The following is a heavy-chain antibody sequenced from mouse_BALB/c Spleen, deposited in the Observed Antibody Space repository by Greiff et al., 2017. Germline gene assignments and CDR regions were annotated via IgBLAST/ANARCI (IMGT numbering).Heavy chain of an antibody. Sequence: QVQLQQPGAELVKPGASVKMSCKASGYTFTSYWMHWVKQRPGQGLEWIGVIDPSDSYTSYNQKFKGKATLTVDTSSSTAYMQLSSLTSEDSAVYYCTSREGEGYYFDYWGQGTTLTVSS. CDR2: IDPSDSYT. CDR1: GYTFTSYW. CDR3: TSREGEGYYFDY. J-gene: IGHJ2*01. V-gene: IGHV1S127*01.